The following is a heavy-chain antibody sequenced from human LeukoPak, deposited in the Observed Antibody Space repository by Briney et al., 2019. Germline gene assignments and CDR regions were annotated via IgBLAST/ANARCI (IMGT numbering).Heavy chain of an antibody. CDR3: XXSPQGESSAKIDX. D-gene: IGHD1-26*01. J-gene: IGHJ4*02. V-gene: IGHV3-15*01. CDR1: GFTFTNAW. CDR2: ITSKTDGGTI. Sequence: GGSLRLSCAASGFTFTNAWMSWVRQAPGKGLEWVGRITSKTDGGTIAYAAPVKGRFTISRDDSKNTLFLQMNSLNTEDTAVYXXXXSPQGESSAKIDXWGQGTLVTVSS.